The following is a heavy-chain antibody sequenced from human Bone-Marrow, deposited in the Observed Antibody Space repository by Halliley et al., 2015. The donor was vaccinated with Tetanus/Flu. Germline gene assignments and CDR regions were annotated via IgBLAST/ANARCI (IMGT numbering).Heavy chain of an antibody. CDR2: IFPSGSP. J-gene: IGHJ6*02. CDR3: ALGSDFSSGSG. Sequence: LGWFGSIFPSGSPFYNPSLKSRVPISIDTSKNQFSLRLDSVAAADTAIYFCALGSDFSSGSGWGQGTTVTVSS. D-gene: IGHD3-3*01. V-gene: IGHV4-31*02.